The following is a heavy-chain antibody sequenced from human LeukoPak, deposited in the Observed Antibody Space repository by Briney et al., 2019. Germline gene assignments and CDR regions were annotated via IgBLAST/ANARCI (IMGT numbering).Heavy chain of an antibody. CDR2: IYYSGGT. Sequence: MPSETLSLTCTVSGGSISSYYWSWIRQPPGKGLEWIGYIYYSGGTNYNPSLKSRVTISVDTSKNQFSLKLSSVTAADTAVYYCATSAVMVRPLAFDIWGQGTMVTVSS. J-gene: IGHJ3*02. CDR3: ATSAVMVRPLAFDI. V-gene: IGHV4-59*01. CDR1: GGSISSYY. D-gene: IGHD3-10*01.